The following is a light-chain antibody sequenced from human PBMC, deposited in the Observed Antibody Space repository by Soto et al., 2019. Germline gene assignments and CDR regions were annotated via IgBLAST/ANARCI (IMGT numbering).Light chain of an antibody. CDR3: QQFHSYPIT. Sequence: AIQVTQSPSSLSASVGDRVTMTCRASQDIRGALAWYQQKSGKPPNLLIYDVSTLEGGVPSRFSGSGSGTEFTLTISSLQHEDCGTYYCQQFHSYPITFGHGTRLEIK. V-gene: IGKV1-13*02. CDR2: DVS. J-gene: IGKJ5*01. CDR1: QDIRGA.